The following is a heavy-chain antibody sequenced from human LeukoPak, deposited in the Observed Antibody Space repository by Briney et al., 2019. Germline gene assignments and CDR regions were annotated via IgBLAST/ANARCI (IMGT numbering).Heavy chain of an antibody. D-gene: IGHD6-13*01. V-gene: IGHV3-23*01. CDR1: GFTFSSYA. Sequence: GGSLRLSCAASGFTFSSYAMSWVRQAPGKGLEWVSAISGSGGSTYYADSVKGRFTISRDNSKNTLYLQMNSLRAEDTAVYYCAKDQATFEGSSWYDFDYWGQGTLVTVSS. CDR2: ISGSGGST. CDR3: AKDQATFEGSSWYDFDY. J-gene: IGHJ4*02.